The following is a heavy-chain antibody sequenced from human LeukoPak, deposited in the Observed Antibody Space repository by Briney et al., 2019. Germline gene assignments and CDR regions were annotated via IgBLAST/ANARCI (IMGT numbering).Heavy chain of an antibody. Sequence: PGRSLRLSCAASGFTFSRYGMHWVRQAPGKGLEWAAVISYDGSNKYYADSVKGRFTIPRDNSKNTLYLQLNSLRAEDTAVFYCARERGYCSSTSCYDRYYGMDVWGQGTTVTVSS. CDR1: GFTFSRYG. V-gene: IGHV3-30*03. D-gene: IGHD2-2*01. CDR3: ARERGYCSSTSCYDRYYGMDV. CDR2: ISYDGSNK. J-gene: IGHJ6*02.